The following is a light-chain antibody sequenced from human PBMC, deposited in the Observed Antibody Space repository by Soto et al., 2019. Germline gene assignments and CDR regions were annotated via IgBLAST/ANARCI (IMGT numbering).Light chain of an antibody. J-gene: IGKJ2*01. V-gene: IGKV1-39*01. CDR2: TAA. CDR3: QQSYSTPYT. Sequence: IHMTQSPSSLSASVGDRVTITCRASQRITTYLNWYQQKPGKAPKLLISTAATLQGGVPSRFSGSGSWTDFTLTITTLQPEDFATSFCQQSYSTPYTFGRGTKLEIK. CDR1: QRITTY.